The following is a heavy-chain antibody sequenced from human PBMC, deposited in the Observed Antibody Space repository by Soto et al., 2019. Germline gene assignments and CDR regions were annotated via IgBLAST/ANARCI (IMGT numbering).Heavy chain of an antibody. CDR2: ISGSGYSI. D-gene: IGHD2-15*01. J-gene: IGHJ4*02. Sequence: EVQLLESGGGLVQPGGSLRLSCAASGFTFSSYAMSWVRQDPGKGLEWVSGISGSGYSIYYADSVKGRFTISRDNSKNTLFLQMNSLTAEDTAVSYCAKSVSPSGGARDYWGQGTLVTVSS. V-gene: IGHV3-23*01. CDR3: AKSVSPSGGARDY. CDR1: GFTFSSYA.